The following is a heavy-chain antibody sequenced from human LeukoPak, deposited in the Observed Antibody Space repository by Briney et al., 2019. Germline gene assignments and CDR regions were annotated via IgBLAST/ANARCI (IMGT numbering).Heavy chain of an antibody. V-gene: IGHV3-9*01. CDR3: AKGGNSGSYSPFDY. CDR2: ISWNSGSI. CDR1: GFTFDDYA. J-gene: IGHJ4*02. D-gene: IGHD1-26*01. Sequence: GGSLRLSCAASGFTFDDYAMHWVRQAPGKGLEWVSGISWNSGSIGYADSVKGRFTISRDNAKNSLYLQMNSLRAEDTALYYCAKGGNSGSYSPFDYWGQGTLVTVSS.